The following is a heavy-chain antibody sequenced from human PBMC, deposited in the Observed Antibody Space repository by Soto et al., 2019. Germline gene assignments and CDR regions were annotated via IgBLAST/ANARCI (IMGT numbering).Heavy chain of an antibody. CDR1: GGSMSSYC. CDR3: ARADPDASVGY. D-gene: IGHD2-15*01. CDR2: ISYSGST. J-gene: IGHJ4*02. V-gene: IGHV4-59*01. Sequence: SETLSLTCTVSGGSMSSYCWTWLRQSPGRGLEWIGYISYSGSTYYNPSLKSRVTISADTSKNQFSPRMNSMIAADTAVYYCARADPDASVGYWGQGTLVTVSS.